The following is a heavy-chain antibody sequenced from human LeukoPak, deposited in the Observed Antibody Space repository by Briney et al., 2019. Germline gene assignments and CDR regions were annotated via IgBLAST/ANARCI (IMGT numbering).Heavy chain of an antibody. CDR1: GFTFSSYA. J-gene: IGHJ4*02. V-gene: IGHV3-23*01. D-gene: IGHD3-9*01. CDR3: AKDLDRIPYNTYYDILNGYHFDY. Sequence: GGSLRLSCAASGFTFSSYAMSWVRQAPGKGLEWVSAISGSGGSTYYADSVKGRFTISRDNSKNTLYLQMNSLRAEDTAVYYCAKDLDRIPYNTYYDILNGYHFDYWGQGTLVTVSS. CDR2: ISGSGGST.